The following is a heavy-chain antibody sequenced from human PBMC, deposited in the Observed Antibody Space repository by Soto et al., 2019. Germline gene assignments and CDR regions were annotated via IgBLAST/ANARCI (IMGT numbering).Heavy chain of an antibody. V-gene: IGHV3-66*01. J-gene: IGHJ4*02. CDR1: GFTVSTNY. D-gene: IGHD6-13*01. Sequence: DVQLVESGGGLVQPGGSLRLSCVVSGFTVSTNYISWVRQAAGKGPEWVSSIYSNGNTHYADSVKGRFIISRDNSKNTLYLQMNSLRDEDTAVYYCARWAAHVDYWGQGTLVTVSS. CDR3: ARWAAHVDY. CDR2: IYSNGNT.